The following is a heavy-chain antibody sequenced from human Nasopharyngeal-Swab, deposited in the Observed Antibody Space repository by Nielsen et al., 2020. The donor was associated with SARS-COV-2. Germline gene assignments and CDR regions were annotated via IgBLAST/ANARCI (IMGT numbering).Heavy chain of an antibody. Sequence: GKAPEWIGSIYYSGSTYYNPSLKSRVTISVDTSKNQFSLKLSSVTAADTAVYYCASLNVDTAMVPDYWGQGTLVTVSS. CDR3: ASLNVDTAMVPDY. D-gene: IGHD5-18*01. CDR2: IYYSGST. J-gene: IGHJ4*02. V-gene: IGHV4-39*01.